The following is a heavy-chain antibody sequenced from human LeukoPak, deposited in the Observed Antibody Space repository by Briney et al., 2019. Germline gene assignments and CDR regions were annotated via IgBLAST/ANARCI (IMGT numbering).Heavy chain of an antibody. D-gene: IGHD2-15*01. CDR2: IIPIFGTA. V-gene: IGHV1-69*05. J-gene: IGHJ5*02. CDR3: AREYYCSGGSCYLSWFDP. Sequence: ASVKVSCKASRGTFSSYAISWVRQAPGQGLEWMGGIIPIFGTANYAQKFQGRVTITTDESTSTAYMELSSLRSEDTAVYYCAREYYCSGGSCYLSWFDPWGQGTLVTVSS. CDR1: RGTFSSYA.